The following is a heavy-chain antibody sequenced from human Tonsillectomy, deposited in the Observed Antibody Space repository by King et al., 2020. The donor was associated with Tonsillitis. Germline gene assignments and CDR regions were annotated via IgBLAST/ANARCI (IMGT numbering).Heavy chain of an antibody. CDR1: GGSISSYY. CDR3: ARTRVGDYQPYFYFDY. J-gene: IGHJ4*02. D-gene: IGHD4-17*01. Sequence: QLQESGPGLVKPSETLSLNCSVSGGSISSYYWSWIRQPPGKGLEWIGYIYHSGSTNYNPSLKSRVSISVDTSKNQFSLKLSSVTAADTAVYYCARTRVGDYQPYFYFDYWGQGTLATVSS. CDR2: IYHSGST. V-gene: IGHV4-59*01.